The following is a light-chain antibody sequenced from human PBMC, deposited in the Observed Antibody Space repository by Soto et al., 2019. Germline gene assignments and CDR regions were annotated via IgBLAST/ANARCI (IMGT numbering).Light chain of an antibody. CDR3: QQYNSYSIT. CDR2: KAS. V-gene: IGKV1-5*03. CDR1: QTISSW. J-gene: IGKJ5*01. Sequence: DIQITQSPSTLSGSVGDRVTITCRASQTISSWLAWYQQKPGKAPKLLIYKASTLKSGVPSRFSGSGSGTQFTLTISSLQPDDFATYFCQQYNSYSITFGQGTRLEI.